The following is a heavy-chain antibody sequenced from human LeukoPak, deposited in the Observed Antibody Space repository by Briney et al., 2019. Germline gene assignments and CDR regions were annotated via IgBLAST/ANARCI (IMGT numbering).Heavy chain of an antibody. J-gene: IGHJ6*03. V-gene: IGHV1-2*02. Sequence: GASVTVSYKASGYTFTGYYMHWVRQAPGQGVEWMGWINPNSGGTNYAQKFQGRVTMTRDTSISTAFMDLSRLRSDDTAVYYCARDMKFVSARDYYYMDVWGKGTAVTVSS. CDR1: GYTFTGYY. CDR3: ARDMKFVSARDYYYMDV. D-gene: IGHD2/OR15-2a*01. CDR2: INPNSGGT.